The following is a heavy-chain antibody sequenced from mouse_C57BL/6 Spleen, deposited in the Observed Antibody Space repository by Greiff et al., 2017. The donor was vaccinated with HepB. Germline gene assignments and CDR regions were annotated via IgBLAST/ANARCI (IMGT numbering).Heavy chain of an antibody. CDR2: INPSSGYT. D-gene: IGHD1-1*01. J-gene: IGHJ2*01. CDR1: GYTFTSYT. V-gene: IGHV1-4*01. CDR3: ARRDSSSHAFDY. Sequence: QVQLQQSGAELARPGASVKMSCKASGYTFTSYTMHWVKQRPGQGLEWIGYINPSSGYTKYNQKFKDKATLTADKSSSTAYMQLSSLTSEDSAVYYCARRDSSSHAFDYWGQGTTLTVAS.